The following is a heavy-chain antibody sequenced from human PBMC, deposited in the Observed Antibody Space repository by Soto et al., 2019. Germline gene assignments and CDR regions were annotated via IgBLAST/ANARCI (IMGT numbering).Heavy chain of an antibody. CDR2: ISSSGSTI. J-gene: IGHJ4*02. V-gene: IGHV3-48*03. CDR1: GFTFSSYE. D-gene: IGHD2-2*02. CDR3: AREGPGFVAVVVPAAIPRSRYYFDY. Sequence: PGGSLRLSCAASGFTFSSYEMNWVRQAPGKGLEWVSYISSSGSTIYYADSVKGRFTISRDNAKNSLYLQMNSLRAEDTAVYYCAREGPGFVAVVVPAAIPRSRYYFDYWGQGTLVTVSS.